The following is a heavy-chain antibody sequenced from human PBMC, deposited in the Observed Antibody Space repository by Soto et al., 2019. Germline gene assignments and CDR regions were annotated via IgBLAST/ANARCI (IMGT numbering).Heavy chain of an antibody. CDR2: IYHTGIT. Sequence: PSETLSLTCSVSGASVSSFYWSWIRQPPGKGLEWIGFIYHTGITTYNPSLESRVTMSLDTSKNQFSLQLSSVTAADTAVYYCEVTTGYWGQGTLVTVS. CDR1: GASVSSFY. CDR3: EVTTGY. D-gene: IGHD3-9*01. J-gene: IGHJ4*02. V-gene: IGHV4-59*02.